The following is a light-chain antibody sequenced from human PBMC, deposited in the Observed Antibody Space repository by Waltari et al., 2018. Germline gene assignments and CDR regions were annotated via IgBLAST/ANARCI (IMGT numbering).Light chain of an antibody. Sequence: QSVLTQPPSTSGTPGQRVTISCSGSNSNIGSNSVYWYQQVPGMAPKLLIYKNKQRPSGVPYGFSGSKSCTSASLAISALRSEDEADYYCAAWDDSLSAVPFGGGTKVTVL. V-gene: IGLV1-47*01. J-gene: IGLJ2*01. CDR2: KNK. CDR1: NSNIGSNS. CDR3: AAWDDSLSAVP.